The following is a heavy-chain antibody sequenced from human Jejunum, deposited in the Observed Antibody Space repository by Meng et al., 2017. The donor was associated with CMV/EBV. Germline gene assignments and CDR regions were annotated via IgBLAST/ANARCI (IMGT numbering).Heavy chain of an antibody. V-gene: IGHV2-5*02. Sequence: FSLSTSGVGVGWIRQPPGKALECLALIYWDNDKRYSPSLEGRLNITKDTSKNQVVLTMTNMDPVDTATYYCAHRQGGRNWNDATFNYWGQGTLVTVSS. CDR3: AHRQGGRNWNDATFNY. CDR2: IYWDNDK. CDR1: FSLSTSGVG. J-gene: IGHJ4*02. D-gene: IGHD1-20*01.